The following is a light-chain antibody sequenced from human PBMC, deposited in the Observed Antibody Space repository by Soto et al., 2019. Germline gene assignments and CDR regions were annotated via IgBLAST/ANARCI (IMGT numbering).Light chain of an antibody. Sequence: QSALTQPRSVSGSLGQSVTISCTGTSSDVGTYNYVSWYQQHPGKAPKVMVNDVSERPSGVPDGFSGSKSGNTASLTISGLQDEDEDDYYCCSYAGSPRYVLGTGTKVTVL. J-gene: IGLJ1*01. CDR1: SSDVGTYNY. CDR3: CSYAGSPRYV. V-gene: IGLV2-11*01. CDR2: DVS.